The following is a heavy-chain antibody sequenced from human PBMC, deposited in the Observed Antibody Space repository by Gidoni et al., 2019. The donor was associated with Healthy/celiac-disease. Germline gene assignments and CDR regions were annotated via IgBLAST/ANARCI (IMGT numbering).Heavy chain of an antibody. Sequence: EVQLVESVGRLVQPGGSLRLSCAASGSTFSSYWMGWVRQAPGKGLGWVANIKQDGSEKYYVDSVKGRFSISRDNAKNSLYLQMNSLRAEDTAVYYCARGITGEHFDYWAREPWSPSPQ. CDR2: IKQDGSEK. D-gene: IGHD1-20*01. CDR3: ARGITGEHFDY. CDR1: GSTFSSYW. V-gene: IGHV3-7*01. J-gene: IGHJ4*02.